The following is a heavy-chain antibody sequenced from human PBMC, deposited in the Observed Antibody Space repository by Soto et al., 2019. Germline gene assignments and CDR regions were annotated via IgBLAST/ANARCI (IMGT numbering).Heavy chain of an antibody. CDR3: AREGGHSGIQD. CDR2: IYYSGST. D-gene: IGHD1-26*01. CDR1: GGSISSGDYY. J-gene: IGHJ4*02. V-gene: IGHV4-30-4*01. Sequence: PSETLSLTCTVSGGSISSGDYYWSWIRQPPGKGLEWIGYIYYSGSTFYNPSLKNRVTISLDTSKNQFSLKLSSVTAADTAVYYCAREGGHSGIQDLGQGTLVTVSS.